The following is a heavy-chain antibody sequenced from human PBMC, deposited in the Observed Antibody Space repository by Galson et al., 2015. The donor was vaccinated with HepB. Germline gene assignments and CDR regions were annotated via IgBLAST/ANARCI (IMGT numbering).Heavy chain of an antibody. V-gene: IGHV3-33*01. D-gene: IGHD3-22*01. Sequence: SLRLSCAASGFTFSDYGMHWVRQAPGKGLEWVAVIWYDGRKYFYADSVRGRFTISRDNFKNTLHLQMNSLRDEDTAIYYCARVKYCETSEVLDYWGQGTLVSVSS. CDR3: ARVKYCETSEVLDY. CDR1: GFTFSDYG. CDR2: IWYDGRKY. J-gene: IGHJ4*02.